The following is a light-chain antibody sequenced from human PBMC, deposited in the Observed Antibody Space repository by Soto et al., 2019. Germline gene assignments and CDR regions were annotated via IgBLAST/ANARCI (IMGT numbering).Light chain of an antibody. CDR3: QQRSNWPPAWT. V-gene: IGKV3-11*01. CDR2: DPS. CDR1: QSVSTN. Sequence: EIVWTRPPAPWPFSPGEMATPSYRAGQSVSTNLPWYEQKPGQAPRLIIYDPSNRATGIPARFSGSGSGTDFTLTISSLKPEDFSVYCCQQRSNWPPAWTFGQGPKVEIK. J-gene: IGKJ1*01.